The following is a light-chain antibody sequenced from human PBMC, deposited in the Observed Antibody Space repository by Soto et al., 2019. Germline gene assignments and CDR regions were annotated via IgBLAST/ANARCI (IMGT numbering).Light chain of an antibody. CDR3: KQSYRTPLT. V-gene: IGKV1-39*01. Sequence: DIQMTQSPSSLSASVGDRVTITCRASQSISSYLNWYQQKPGTAPKLLIYAASSLPSGVPSRFSGSGSGTDFTLTISSLQPEDFATYYCKQSYRTPLTFGTGTKVDIK. CDR1: QSISSY. CDR2: AAS. J-gene: IGKJ3*01.